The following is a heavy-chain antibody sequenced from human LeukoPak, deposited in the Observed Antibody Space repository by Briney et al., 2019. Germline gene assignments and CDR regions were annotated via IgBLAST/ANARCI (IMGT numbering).Heavy chain of an antibody. D-gene: IGHD1-26*01. CDR2: IIPIFGTA. Sequence: SVKVSCKASGGTFSSYAISWVRQAPGQGLEWMGGIIPIFGTANYAQKFQGRVTITADESTSTAYMELSSLRSEDTAVYYCAREDSGSYYFCYWGQGNLVPSPQ. CDR1: GGTFSSYA. V-gene: IGHV1-69*13. J-gene: IGHJ4*02. CDR3: AREDSGSYYFCY.